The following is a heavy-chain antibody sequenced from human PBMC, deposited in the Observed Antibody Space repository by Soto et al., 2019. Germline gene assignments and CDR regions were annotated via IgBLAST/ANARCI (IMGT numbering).Heavy chain of an antibody. V-gene: IGHV3-23*01. CDR1: GFTFSSYA. CDR3: AKHGESGYDILTGYLTPQHFDY. D-gene: IGHD3-9*01. Sequence: EVQLLESGGGLVQPGGSLRLSCAASGFTFSSYAMSWVRQAPGKGLEWVSAISGSGGSTYYADSVKGRFTISRDNSKNTLYLQMNSLRAEDTAVYYCAKHGESGYDILTGYLTPQHFDYWGQGTLVTVSS. CDR2: ISGSGGST. J-gene: IGHJ4*02.